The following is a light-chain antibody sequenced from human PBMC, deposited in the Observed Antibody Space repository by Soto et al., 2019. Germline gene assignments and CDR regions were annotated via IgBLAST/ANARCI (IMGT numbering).Light chain of an antibody. J-gene: IGLJ3*02. V-gene: IGLV1-44*01. CDR2: NNN. CDR3: ATWDDSLSGRV. CDR1: SSNIGSNN. Sequence: QLVLTQPPSASATPGQRVTISCSGSSSNIGSNNVNWYQHLPGAAPKLLIYNNNLRPSGVPDRVSGSKSGTSASLVISGLQSEDETDYYCATWDDSLSGRVFGGGTKLTVL.